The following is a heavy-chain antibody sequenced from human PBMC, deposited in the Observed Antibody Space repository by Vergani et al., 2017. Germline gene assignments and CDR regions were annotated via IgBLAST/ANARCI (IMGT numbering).Heavy chain of an antibody. CDR1: GYTFTSYA. CDR3: AGDNDYGSGSYWFDY. J-gene: IGHJ4*02. D-gene: IGHD3-10*01. Sequence: QVQLVQSGAEVKKPGASVKVSCKASGYTFTSYAMHWVRQAPGQRLEWMGWINAGNGNTKYSQKFQGRVTITRDTSASTAYMELSSLRSEDTAVYYCAGDNDYGSGSYWFDYWGQGTLVTVSS. V-gene: IGHV1-3*01. CDR2: INAGNGNT.